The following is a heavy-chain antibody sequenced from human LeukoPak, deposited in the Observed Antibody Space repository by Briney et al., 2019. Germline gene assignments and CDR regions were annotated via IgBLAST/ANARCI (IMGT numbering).Heavy chain of an antibody. Sequence: SETLSLTCTVSGGSLSSGSYYWSWIRQPAGTGLEWIGRIYTSGSTNYNPSLKSRVTISVDTSKNQFSLKLSSVTAADTAVYYCARCWGGLRWLDPWGQGTLVTVSS. V-gene: IGHV4-61*02. D-gene: IGHD3-16*01. CDR2: IYTSGST. CDR3: ARCWGGLRWLDP. CDR1: GGSLSSGSYY. J-gene: IGHJ5*02.